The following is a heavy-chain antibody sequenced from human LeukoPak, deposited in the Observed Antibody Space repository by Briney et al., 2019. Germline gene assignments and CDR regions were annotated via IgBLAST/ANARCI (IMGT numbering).Heavy chain of an antibody. V-gene: IGHV1-69*13. J-gene: IGHJ5*02. CDR1: GYTFTSYG. CDR2: IIPIFGTA. Sequence: ASVKVSCKASGYTFTSYGISWVRQAPGQGLEWMGGIIPIFGTANYAQKFQGRVTITADESTSTAYMELSSLRSEDTAVYYCARDAGSWFDPWGQGTLVTVSS. CDR3: ARDAGSWFDP.